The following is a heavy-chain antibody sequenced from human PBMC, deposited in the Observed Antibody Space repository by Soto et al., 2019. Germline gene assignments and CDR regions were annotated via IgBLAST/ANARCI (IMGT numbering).Heavy chain of an antibody. V-gene: IGHV3-64*01. CDR2: ISTNGGST. J-gene: IGHJ4*02. CDR1: GFSFSGYG. CDR3: ARTPTVRGNGDDY. Sequence: GGSLRLSCLVSGFSFSGYGMEWVRQAPGKGLEYVSSISTNGGSTYYANSVKGRFTISRDNSKNTLYLEMGSLRAEDTAVYYCARTPTVRGNGDDYWGQGTLVTVSS. D-gene: IGHD3-10*01.